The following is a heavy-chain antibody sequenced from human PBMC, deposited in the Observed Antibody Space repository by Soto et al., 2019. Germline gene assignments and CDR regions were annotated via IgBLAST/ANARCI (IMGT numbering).Heavy chain of an antibody. V-gene: IGHV1-69*13. CDR3: ARGNSSSWAYYYYGMDV. Sequence: ASVKVSCKASGGTFSSYAISWVRQAPGQGLEWMGGIIPIFGTANYAQKFQGRVAITADESTSTAYMELSSLRSEDTAVYYCARGNSSSWAYYYYGMDVWGQGTTVTVSS. CDR1: GGTFSSYA. D-gene: IGHD6-13*01. CDR2: IIPIFGTA. J-gene: IGHJ6*02.